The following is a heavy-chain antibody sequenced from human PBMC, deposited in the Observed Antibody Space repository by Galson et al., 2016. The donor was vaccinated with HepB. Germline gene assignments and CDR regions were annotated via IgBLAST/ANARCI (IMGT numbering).Heavy chain of an antibody. Sequence: PALVKPTQTLTLTCSFSGFSLTGTGMGVGWIRQPPGKALEWLALIYWDGGERYRPSLRSRLTLTKDTSKNQVVLTMTNMDPVDTATYYCARSFDISGYYPDFDNWGQGILVTVSS. J-gene: IGHJ4*02. V-gene: IGHV2-5*02. CDR1: GFSLTGTGMG. CDR3: ARSFDISGYYPDFDN. D-gene: IGHD3-22*01. CDR2: IYWDGGE.